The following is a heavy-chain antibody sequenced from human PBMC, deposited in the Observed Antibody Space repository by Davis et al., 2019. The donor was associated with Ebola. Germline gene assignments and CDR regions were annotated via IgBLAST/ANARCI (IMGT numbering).Heavy chain of an antibody. CDR2: IYYSGST. V-gene: IGHV4-59*08. J-gene: IGHJ6*02. CDR1: GGSISSYY. Sequence: MPSETLSLTCTVSGGSISSYYWSWIRQPPGKGPEWIGYIYYSGSTNYNPSLKSRVTISVDTSKNQFSLKLSSVTAADTAVYYCARVAFPHRYYGMDVWGQGTTVTVSS. CDR3: ARVAFPHRYYGMDV.